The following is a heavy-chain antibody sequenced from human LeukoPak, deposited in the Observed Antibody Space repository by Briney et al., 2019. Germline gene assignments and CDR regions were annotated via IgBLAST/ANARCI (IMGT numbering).Heavy chain of an antibody. CDR3: ARGVNYYYYYMDV. Sequence: PSQTLSLTCTVSGGSISSGSYYWSWIRQPAVKGLEWIGRIYTSGSTNYNPSRKSRVTISVDTSKNQFSLKLSSVTAADTAVYYCARGVNYYYYYMDVWGKGTTVTISS. CDR1: GGSISSGSYY. D-gene: IGHD4-23*01. J-gene: IGHJ6*03. V-gene: IGHV4-61*02. CDR2: IYTSGST.